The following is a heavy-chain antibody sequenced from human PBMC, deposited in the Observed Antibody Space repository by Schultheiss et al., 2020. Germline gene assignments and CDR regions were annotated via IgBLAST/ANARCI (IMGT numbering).Heavy chain of an antibody. V-gene: IGHV2-70*04. D-gene: IGHD2-15*01. CDR3: ARNYFNGGHYLLFDY. J-gene: IGHJ4*02. CDR1: VFSLTTTGMR. Sequence: SGPTLVKPTQTVTLTCTFSVFSLTTTGMRVSWIRQPPGKALEWLARIDWGDAEFYSTSLRSRLTISKDTSKNQVVLTITNVDPVDTATYFCARNYFNGGHYLLFDYWGRGTLVTVSS. CDR2: IDWGDAE.